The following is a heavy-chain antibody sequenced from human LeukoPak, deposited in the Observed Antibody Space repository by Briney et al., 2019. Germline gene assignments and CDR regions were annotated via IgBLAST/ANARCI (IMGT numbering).Heavy chain of an antibody. V-gene: IGHV3-23*01. CDR3: AKGVVVFGVFLVGFHKGPYSFDS. Sequence: GGSLRLSCAVSGITLSNYGMSWVRQAPGKGLEWVAGLSGSGGGTNYADSVQGRFTISRDNPKNTLYLQMNSLRAEDTAVYFCAKGVVVFGVFLVGFHKGPYSFDSWGRGALVTVSS. CDR2: LSGSGGGT. J-gene: IGHJ4*02. D-gene: IGHD3-16*01. CDR1: GITLSNYG.